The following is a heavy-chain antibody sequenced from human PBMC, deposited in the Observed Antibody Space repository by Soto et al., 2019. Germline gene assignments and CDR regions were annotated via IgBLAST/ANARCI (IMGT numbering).Heavy chain of an antibody. Sequence: QITLNEAGPTQVKPRQTLTLTCTFSGFSLTTSGVGVGWIRQSPGTAPEWLALIYWDDDKRYSPSLKSRLTITKDTSKNQTVLTMADLDPADSATYYCAHRVLRTVFGMVTTTAIYFDFWGQGTPVAVSS. J-gene: IGHJ4*02. D-gene: IGHD3-3*01. V-gene: IGHV2-5*02. CDR1: GFSLTTSGVG. CDR2: IYWDDDK. CDR3: AHRVLRTVFGMVTTTAIYFDF.